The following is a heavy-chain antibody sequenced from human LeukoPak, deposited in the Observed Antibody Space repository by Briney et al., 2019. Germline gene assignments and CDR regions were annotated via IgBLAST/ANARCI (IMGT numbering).Heavy chain of an antibody. J-gene: IGHJ5*02. V-gene: IGHV3-74*01. CDR1: GFTFSSYW. CDR3: APDRGYCTNGVCPNWFDP. D-gene: IGHD2-8*01. CDR2: INSDGSST. Sequence: GGSLRLSCAASGFTFSSYWMHWVRQAPGKGLVWVSRINSDGSSTSYADSVKGRFTISRDNARNTLYLQMNSLRAEDTAVYYCAPDRGYCTNGVCPNWFDPWGQGTLVTVSS.